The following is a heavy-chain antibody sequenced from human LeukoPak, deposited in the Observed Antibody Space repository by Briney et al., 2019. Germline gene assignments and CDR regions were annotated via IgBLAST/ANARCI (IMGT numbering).Heavy chain of an antibody. CDR2: VYYSGST. CDR1: GGSISSSPYY. J-gene: IGHJ4*02. Sequence: PSETLSLTCTVSGGSISSSPYYWGWIRQPPGKGLEWIGSVYYSGSTSYNPPLKSRVTISVDTSKNQFSLKLSSVTAADTAIYFCARKFCTSDSCNRGYFGYWGQGTLVTVSS. D-gene: IGHD2-2*02. CDR3: ARKFCTSDSCNRGYFGY. V-gene: IGHV4-39*01.